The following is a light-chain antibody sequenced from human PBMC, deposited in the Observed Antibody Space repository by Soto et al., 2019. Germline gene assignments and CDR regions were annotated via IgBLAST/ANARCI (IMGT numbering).Light chain of an antibody. CDR3: QQYGSSPWT. J-gene: IGKJ1*01. CDR2: GAS. CDR1: QTVSSGY. V-gene: IGKV3-20*01. Sequence: EIVLTQSPGTLSLPPGERATLSCRASQTVSSGYLAWYQHKPGQAPRLLIYGASSRATGIPDRFSGSGSGTDFTLSISRLEPEDFAVYYCQQYGSSPWTFGQGTKVDIK.